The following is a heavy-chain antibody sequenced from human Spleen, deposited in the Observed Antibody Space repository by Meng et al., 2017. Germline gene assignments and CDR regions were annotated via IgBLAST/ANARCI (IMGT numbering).Heavy chain of an antibody. CDR2: MYYSGST. Sequence: QLREAGPGLVKPSETLSLTCTVSGGSISSTSYYWGWVRPPPGKGLEWIGSMYYSGSTYYNPSLKSRVTISLDTSKNQFSLKLSSVTAADTAVYYCARVLRAIDYWGQGTLVTVSS. D-gene: IGHD4/OR15-4a*01. V-gene: IGHV4-39*07. CDR3: ARVLRAIDY. CDR1: GGSISSTSYY. J-gene: IGHJ4*02.